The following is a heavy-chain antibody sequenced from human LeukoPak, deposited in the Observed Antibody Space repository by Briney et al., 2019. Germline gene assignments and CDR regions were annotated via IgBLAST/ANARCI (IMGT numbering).Heavy chain of an antibody. V-gene: IGHV3-21*01. J-gene: IGHJ4*02. CDR1: GFTFSSYS. CDR2: IVGSSST. CDR3: ARIGAGSSRDY. Sequence: GSLRLSCAASGFTFSSYSMNWFRQAPGKGLEWVSSIVGSSSTYYADSLKGRFTISRDNAKNSLYLQMNSLRAEDTAVYYCARIGAGSSRDYWGQGTLVTVSS. D-gene: IGHD6-13*01.